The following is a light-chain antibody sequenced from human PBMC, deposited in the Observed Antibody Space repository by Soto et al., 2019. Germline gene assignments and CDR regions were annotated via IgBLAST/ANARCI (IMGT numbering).Light chain of an antibody. CDR2: DAS. CDR1: QDISDV. J-gene: IGKJ5*01. V-gene: IGKV1-33*01. Sequence: DIQMTQSPSALSASVGDRVTITCQASQDISDVLNWYQQQPGKAPKVLIYDASKLQTGVPSRFSGRGSGKYFTFTISSLQPYDSGTYYCQQFYDLPITFGQGTRLEI. CDR3: QQFYDLPIT.